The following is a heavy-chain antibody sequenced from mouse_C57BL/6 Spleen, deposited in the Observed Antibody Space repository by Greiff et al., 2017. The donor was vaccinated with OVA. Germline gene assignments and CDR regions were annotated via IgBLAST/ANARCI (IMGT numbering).Heavy chain of an antibody. J-gene: IGHJ3*01. V-gene: IGHV5-17*01. CDR1: GFTFSDYG. D-gene: IGHD2-14*01. Sequence: DVKLQESGGGLVKPGGSLKLSCAASGFTFSDYGMHWVRQAPEKGLEWVAYISSGSSTIYYADTVKGRFTISRDNAKNTLFLQMTSLRSEDTAMYYCARNRGAWFAYWGQGTLVTVSA. CDR2: ISSGSSTI. CDR3: ARNRGAWFAY.